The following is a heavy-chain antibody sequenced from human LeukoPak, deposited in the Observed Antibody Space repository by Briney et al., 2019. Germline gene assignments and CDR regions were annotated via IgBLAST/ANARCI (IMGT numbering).Heavy chain of an antibody. D-gene: IGHD2-15*01. CDR2: ISWNGNSL. V-gene: IGHV3-23*01. CDR1: GFSFDDYA. CDR3: AKNLYCGGGSCYPSALGMDV. Sequence: PGGSLRLSCAASGFSFDDYAMHWVRQAPGKGLERVSAISWNGNSLVYADSVKGRFTISRDNSKNTLFLQMNSLRAEDTAVYYCAKNLYCGGGSCYPSALGMDVWGQGTTVTVSS. J-gene: IGHJ6*02.